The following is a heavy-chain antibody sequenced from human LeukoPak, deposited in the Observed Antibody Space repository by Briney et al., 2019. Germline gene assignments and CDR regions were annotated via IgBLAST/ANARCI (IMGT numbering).Heavy chain of an antibody. CDR3: ARAGYCSSTSCPTPY. CDR1: GGSISSYY. J-gene: IGHJ4*02. Sequence: SETLSLTCTVSGGSISSYYWSWIRQPPGKGLEWIGYIYYSGCTNYNPSLKSRVTISVDTSKNQFSLKLSSVTAADTAVYYCARAGYCSSTSCPTPYWGQGTLVTVSS. CDR2: IYYSGCT. D-gene: IGHD2-2*01. V-gene: IGHV4-59*01.